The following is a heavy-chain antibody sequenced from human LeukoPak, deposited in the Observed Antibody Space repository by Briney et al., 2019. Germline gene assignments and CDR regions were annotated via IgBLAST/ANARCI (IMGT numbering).Heavy chain of an antibody. V-gene: IGHV3-23*01. Sequence: GGSLRLSCAASGFTFSSYAMSWVRQAPGKGLGWVSAISGSGGSTYYADSVKGRFTISRDNSKNTLYLQMNSLRAEDTAVYYCAKARGYSGYAFDYWGQGTLVTVSS. CDR3: AKARGYSGYAFDY. CDR2: ISGSGGST. CDR1: GFTFSSYA. J-gene: IGHJ4*02. D-gene: IGHD5-12*01.